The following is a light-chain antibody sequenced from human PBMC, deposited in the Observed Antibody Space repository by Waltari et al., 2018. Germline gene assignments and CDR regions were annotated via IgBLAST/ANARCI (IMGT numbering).Light chain of an antibody. V-gene: IGLV4-69*02. CDR3: ETGGHGTWV. J-gene: IGLJ3*02. CDR1: SGHSSNI. CDR2: VNSDGSH. Sequence: QLVLTQSPSASASLGASVKLTCTLSSGHSSNIIAWLQQQPGKGPRYLMKVNSDGSHSKGDEIPDRFSGSSCGAERYLTISSLQSEDEADYYCETGGHGTWVFGGGTKLTVL.